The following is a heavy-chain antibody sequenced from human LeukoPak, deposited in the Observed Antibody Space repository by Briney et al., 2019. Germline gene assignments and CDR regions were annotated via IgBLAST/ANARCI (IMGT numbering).Heavy chain of an antibody. CDR3: ARHIYGGIAAPGWFDP. D-gene: IGHD6-13*01. Sequence: PSETLSLTCAVYGGSFSGYYWSWIRQPPGKGLEWIGEINHSGSTNYNPSLKSRVTISVDTSKNQFSLKLSSVTAADTAVYYCARHIYGGIAAPGWFDPWGQGTLVTVSS. CDR2: INHSGST. J-gene: IGHJ5*02. CDR1: GGSFSGYY. V-gene: IGHV4-34*01.